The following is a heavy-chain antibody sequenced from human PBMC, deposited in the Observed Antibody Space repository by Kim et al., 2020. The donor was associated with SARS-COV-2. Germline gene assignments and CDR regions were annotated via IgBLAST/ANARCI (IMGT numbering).Heavy chain of an antibody. CDR3: ARDRDYGGNDAFDI. CDR2: IYSGGST. V-gene: IGHV3-53*01. Sequence: GGSLRLSCAASGFTVSSNYMSWVRQAPGKGLEWVSVIYSGGSTYYADSVKGRFTISRDNSKNTLYLQMNSLRAEDTAVYYCARDRDYGGNDAFDIWGQGTMVTVSS. D-gene: IGHD4-17*01. CDR1: GFTVSSNY. J-gene: IGHJ3*02.